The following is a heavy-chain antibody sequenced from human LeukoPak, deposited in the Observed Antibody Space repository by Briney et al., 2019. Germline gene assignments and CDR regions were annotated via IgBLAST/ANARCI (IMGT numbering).Heavy chain of an antibody. CDR1: GFTFSSYA. CDR2: ISGSGGST. D-gene: IGHD6-13*01. Sequence: GGSLRLSCAASGFTFSSYAMSWVRQAPGKGLEWVSAISGSGGSTYYADSVKGRFTISRDNSKNTLYLQTNSLRAEDTAVYYCAKDRRYSSSWDGSNWGQGTLVTVSS. CDR3: AKDRRYSSSWDGSN. V-gene: IGHV3-23*01. J-gene: IGHJ4*02.